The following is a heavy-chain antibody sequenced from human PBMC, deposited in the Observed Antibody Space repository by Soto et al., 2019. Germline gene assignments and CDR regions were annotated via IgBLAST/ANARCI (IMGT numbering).Heavy chain of an antibody. CDR3: VRGLGGSNTALDS. Sequence: GESLKISCKGSGYSFTSYWIGWVRQMPGKGLEWMGIIYPGDSDTRYSPSFQGQVTISADKSISTAYLQWSSLRAEDTSVYYCVRGLGGSNTALDSWGQGTLVTVSS. V-gene: IGHV5-51*01. D-gene: IGHD2-15*01. CDR2: IYPGDSDT. CDR1: GYSFTSYW. J-gene: IGHJ4*02.